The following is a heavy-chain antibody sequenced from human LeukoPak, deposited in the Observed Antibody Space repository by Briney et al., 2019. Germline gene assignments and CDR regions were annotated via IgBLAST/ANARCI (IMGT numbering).Heavy chain of an antibody. CDR3: AKGRYSSSSGPDY. V-gene: IGHV3-23*01. D-gene: IGHD6-13*01. CDR1: GFTFSSYA. Sequence: PGGSLRLSCAAPGFTFSSYAMSWVRQAPGKGLEWVSTMSSGGTTYYGDSVKGRFTISRDNSKNTLYLQMNSLRAEDTAVYYCAKGRYSSSSGPDYWGQGTLVTVSS. J-gene: IGHJ4*02. CDR2: MSSGGTT.